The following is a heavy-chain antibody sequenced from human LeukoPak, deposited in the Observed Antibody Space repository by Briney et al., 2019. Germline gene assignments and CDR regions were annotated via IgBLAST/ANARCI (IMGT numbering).Heavy chain of an antibody. CDR2: IYYSGST. D-gene: IGHD3-10*01. CDR1: GGSISSYD. V-gene: IGHV4-59*01. CDR3: ARFGDMFDY. Sequence: SGTLSLTCTVSGGSISSYDWSWIRQPPGKGLEWIGYIYYSGSTKYNPSLKSRVTISVDTSRNQFSLKLSSVTAADTAVYYCARFGDMFDYWGQGTLVTVSS. J-gene: IGHJ4*02.